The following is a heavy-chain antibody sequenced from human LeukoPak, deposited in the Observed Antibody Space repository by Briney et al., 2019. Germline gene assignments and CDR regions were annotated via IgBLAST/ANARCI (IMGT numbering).Heavy chain of an antibody. J-gene: IGHJ6*03. V-gene: IGHV5-51*01. CDR1: GSNFPKYW. D-gene: IGHD6-6*01. Sequence: PGASLQISCKASGSNFPKYWIGWVRQLPGKGPEWMGIIYPDDSETETRYNPTFQGQVTISADKSISTAYLQWRSLKASDTAIYYCARLGYRSLSDIYYYIDIWGKGTTVTVSS. CDR2: IYPDDSETET. CDR3: ARLGYRSLSDIYYYIDI.